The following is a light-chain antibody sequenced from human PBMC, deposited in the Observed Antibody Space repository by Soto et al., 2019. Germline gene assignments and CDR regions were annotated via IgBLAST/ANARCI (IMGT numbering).Light chain of an antibody. Sequence: EIVLTQSPGTLALSPGERATLSCRSSQSVGTSDLAWYQKKPGQAPRLLIYDASSRANGIPYRFRGIVSGPDLTLTISRLEPEHFAVYCCEQYGSSPRTFGQGTKVEIK. CDR3: EQYGSSPRT. J-gene: IGKJ1*01. CDR2: DAS. V-gene: IGKV3-20*01. CDR1: QSVGTSD.